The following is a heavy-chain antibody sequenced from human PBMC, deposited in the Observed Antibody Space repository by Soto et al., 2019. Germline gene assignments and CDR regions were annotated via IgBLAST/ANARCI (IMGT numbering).Heavy chain of an antibody. CDR3: TTDMLIWVGIAAAGTDFDY. Sequence: EVQLVESGGGLVKPGGSLRLSCAASGFTFSNAWMSWVRQAPGKGLEWVGRIRSKTDGGTTDYAAPVKGRFTITRDDSKNTQCLQMNSLNTEDTAVYYCTTDMLIWVGIAAAGTDFDYWGQGTLVTVSS. CDR2: IRSKTDGGTT. CDR1: GFTFSNAW. J-gene: IGHJ4*02. V-gene: IGHV3-15*01. D-gene: IGHD6-13*01.